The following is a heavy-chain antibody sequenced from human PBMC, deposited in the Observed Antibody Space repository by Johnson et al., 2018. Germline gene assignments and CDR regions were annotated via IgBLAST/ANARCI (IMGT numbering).Heavy chain of an antibody. D-gene: IGHD3-10*01. V-gene: IGHV1-8*01. CDR2: MNPNSGNT. CDR1: GYTFTSYD. CDR3: EGLWIGDLFSQTHRV. J-gene: IGHJ6*02. Sequence: QVQLVQSGAEVKKPGASVKVSCKASGYTFTSYDINWVRQATGQGLEWMGWMNPNSGNTGYAQKFQGRVTMTRNTSISTAYMGLSSLRAEDTAVYYCEGLWIGDLFSQTHRVWGQGTTVTVSS.